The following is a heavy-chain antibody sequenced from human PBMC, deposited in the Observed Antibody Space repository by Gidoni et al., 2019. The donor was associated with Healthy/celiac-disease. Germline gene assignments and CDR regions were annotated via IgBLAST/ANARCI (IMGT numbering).Heavy chain of an antibody. CDR3: ARSGGGSTLLDY. CDR2: IYYSGST. D-gene: IGHD2-15*01. V-gene: IGHV4-39*07. Sequence: QLQLQESGPGLVKPSETLSLTCTVSGRSISSSSYYWGWIRQPPGKGLEWIGSIYYSGSTYYNPSLKSRVTISVDTSKNQFSLKLSSVTAADTAVYYCARSGGGSTLLDYWGQGTLVTVSS. J-gene: IGHJ4*02. CDR1: GRSISSSSYY.